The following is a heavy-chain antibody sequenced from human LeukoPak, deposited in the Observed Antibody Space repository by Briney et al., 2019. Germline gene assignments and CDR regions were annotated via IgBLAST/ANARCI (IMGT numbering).Heavy chain of an antibody. Sequence: GGSLRLSCAASGFTFSSYAMSWVRQAPGKGLEWASAISGSGGSTYYAGSVKGRFTISRDNSKNTLYLQMNSLRAEDTAVYYCAKGLGDGDYPYYYYYGMDVWGQGTTVTVSS. CDR1: GFTFSSYA. D-gene: IGHD4-17*01. CDR2: ISGSGGST. J-gene: IGHJ6*02. V-gene: IGHV3-23*01. CDR3: AKGLGDGDYPYYYYYGMDV.